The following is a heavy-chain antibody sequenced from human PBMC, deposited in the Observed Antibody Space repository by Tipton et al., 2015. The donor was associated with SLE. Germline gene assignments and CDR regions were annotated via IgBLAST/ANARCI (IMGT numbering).Heavy chain of an antibody. Sequence: TLSLTCFVSGDSITSDIYYWGWIRQPPGKGLEWIGSVYDSGTTHYNPSLKSRVTMSVDTSKTQFSLKLDSLTAADTAVYYCAKDYNHDNADYNWGQGTLVIVSS. J-gene: IGHJ4*02. CDR3: AKDYNHDNADYN. V-gene: IGHV4-39*07. CDR1: GDSITSDIYY. CDR2: VYDSGTT. D-gene: IGHD4-17*01.